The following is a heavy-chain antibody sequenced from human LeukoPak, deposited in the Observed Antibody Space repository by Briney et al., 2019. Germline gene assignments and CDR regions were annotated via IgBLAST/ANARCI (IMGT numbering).Heavy chain of an antibody. CDR3: TTELFMITFGGVIVP. CDR2: VNTRADGGTT. V-gene: IGHV3-15*01. CDR1: GFKFSDHY. J-gene: IGHJ5*02. D-gene: IGHD3-16*02. Sequence: GGSLRLSCAASGFKFSDHYIDWVRQAPGKGLEWVGRVNTRADGGTTEYAAPVKGRFTISRDDSKNTLYLQMNSLKTEDTAVYYCTTELFMITFGGVIVPWGQGTLVTVSS.